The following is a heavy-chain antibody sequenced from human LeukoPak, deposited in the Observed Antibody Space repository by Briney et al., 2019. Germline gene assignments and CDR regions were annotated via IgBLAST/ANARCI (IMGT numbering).Heavy chain of an antibody. V-gene: IGHV3-23*01. CDR2: ISGSGGST. J-gene: IGHJ5*02. Sequence: GGSLRLSCAASGFTFSSYVINWVRQAPGKGLEWVSAISGSGGSTYYADSVKGRFTISRDNSKNTLYLQMNSLRVEDTAVYYCAKGDSGVYWFDPWGQGTLVTVSS. CDR1: GFTFSSYV. CDR3: AKGDSGVYWFDP. D-gene: IGHD2-15*01.